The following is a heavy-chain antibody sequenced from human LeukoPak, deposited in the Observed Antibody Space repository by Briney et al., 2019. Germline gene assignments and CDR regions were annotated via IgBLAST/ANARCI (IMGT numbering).Heavy chain of an antibody. CDR2: INHSGST. CDR1: GGSFSGYY. D-gene: IGHD6-6*01. V-gene: IGHV4-34*01. CDR3: AREGQLALFGYYYYYYMGV. Sequence: SETLSLTCAVYGGSFSGYYWSWIRQPPGKGLEWIGEINHSGSTNCNPSLKSRVTISVDTSKNQFSLKLSSVTAADTAVYYCAREGQLALFGYYYYYYMGVWGKGTTVTVSS. J-gene: IGHJ6*03.